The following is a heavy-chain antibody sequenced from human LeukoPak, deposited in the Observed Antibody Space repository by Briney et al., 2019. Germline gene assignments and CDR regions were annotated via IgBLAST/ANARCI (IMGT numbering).Heavy chain of an antibody. J-gene: IGHJ4*02. CDR1: GFTFSSYA. V-gene: IGHV3-23*01. Sequence: PGGSLRLSCAASGFTFSSYAMSWVRQAPGKGLEWVSAISGSGGSTYYADSVKGRFTISRDNSKNTLYLQMNSLRAEDTAVYYCSEGGGSCGSFHHFDYWGQGTLVTVSS. CDR3: SEGGGSCGSFHHFDY. CDR2: ISGSGGST. D-gene: IGHD5-18*01.